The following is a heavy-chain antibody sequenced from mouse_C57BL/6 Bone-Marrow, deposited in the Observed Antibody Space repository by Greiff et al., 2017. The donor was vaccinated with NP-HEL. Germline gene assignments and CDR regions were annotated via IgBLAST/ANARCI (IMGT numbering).Heavy chain of an antibody. J-gene: IGHJ4*01. CDR3: VRHKSSPYYYAMDY. CDR1: GFSFNTYA. Sequence: EVQVVESGGGLVQPKGSLKLSCAASGFSFNTYAMNRVRQAPGKGLEWVARIRSKSNNYATYYADSVKDRFTISRDDSESMLYLQMNNLKTEDTAMYYCVRHKSSPYYYAMDYWGQGTSVTVSS. CDR2: IRSKSNNYAT. D-gene: IGHD1-1*01. V-gene: IGHV10-1*01.